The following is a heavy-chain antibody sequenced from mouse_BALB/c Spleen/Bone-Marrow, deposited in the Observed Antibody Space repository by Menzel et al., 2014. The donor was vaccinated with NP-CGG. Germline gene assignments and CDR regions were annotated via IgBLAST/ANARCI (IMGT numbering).Heavy chain of an antibody. V-gene: IGHV1-39*01. Sequence: EVQLQQSGPDLEKPGASVKISCKASGYSFTGYNMNWVKQSNGKSLEWIGNIDPYSGTTNYNQKFKGKATLTVDKSSSTAYMQLKSLTSEDAAVYYCARYGNYFDYWGRGTTLTVSS. CDR1: GYSFTGYN. D-gene: IGHD2-1*01. CDR3: ARYGNYFDY. CDR2: IDPYSGTT. J-gene: IGHJ2*01.